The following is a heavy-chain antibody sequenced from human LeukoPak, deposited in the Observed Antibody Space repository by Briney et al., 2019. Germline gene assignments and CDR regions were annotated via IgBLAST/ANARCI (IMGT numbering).Heavy chain of an antibody. CDR3: ARTNYDILTGHYDYYYYGMDV. CDR2: ISSSSSTI. Sequence: GGSPRLSCAASGFTFSSYSMNWVRQAPGKGLEWVSYISSSSSTIYYADSVKGRFTISRDNAKNSLYLQMNSLRAEDTAVYYCARTNYDILTGHYDYYYYGMDVWGQGTTVTVSS. J-gene: IGHJ6*02. D-gene: IGHD3-9*01. CDR1: GFTFSSYS. V-gene: IGHV3-48*01.